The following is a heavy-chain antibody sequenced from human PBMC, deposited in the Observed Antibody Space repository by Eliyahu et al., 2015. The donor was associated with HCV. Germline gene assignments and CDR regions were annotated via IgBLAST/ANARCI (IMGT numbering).Heavy chain of an antibody. CDR1: GYXXTSYW. J-gene: IGHJ6*02. V-gene: IGHV5-51*01. Sequence: EVQLVQSGAEVKKPGESLKISCKGSGYXXTSYWXGWVGQMPGKGLEWMGIXYPGDSDTRYSPSFQGQVTISADKSISTAYLQWSSLKASDTAMYYCARCHPGSGSYWHGMDVWGQGTTVTVSS. CDR2: XYPGDSDT. D-gene: IGHD3-10*01. CDR3: ARCHPGSGSYWHGMDV.